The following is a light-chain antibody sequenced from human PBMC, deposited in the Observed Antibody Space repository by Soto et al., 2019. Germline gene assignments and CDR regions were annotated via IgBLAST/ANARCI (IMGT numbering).Light chain of an antibody. CDR3: QQYNNWLIT. CDR2: GAS. Sequence: EIVMTQSPATLSVSPGERDTLSCRASQSVSSNLAWYQQKPGQAPRLLIYGASTRATGSPARFSGSGSGTDFTLTISSLQSEDFAVYYCQQYNNWLITFGQGTRLEIK. V-gene: IGKV3-15*01. CDR1: QSVSSN. J-gene: IGKJ5*01.